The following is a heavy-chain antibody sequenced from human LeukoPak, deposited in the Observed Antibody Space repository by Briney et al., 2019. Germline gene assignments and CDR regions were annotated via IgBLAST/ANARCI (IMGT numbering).Heavy chain of an antibody. V-gene: IGHV4-61*01. CDR3: AREAQYDFWSGYYCFDY. CDR1: GGSISSGSYY. Sequence: SETLSLTCTVSGGSISSGSYYWSWIRPPPGKGLGWIGYIYYSGSTDYNPSLKSRVTISVDTSKNQFSLKLSSVTAADTAVYYCAREAQYDFWSGYYCFDYWGQGTLVTVSS. CDR2: IYYSGST. D-gene: IGHD3-3*01. J-gene: IGHJ4*02.